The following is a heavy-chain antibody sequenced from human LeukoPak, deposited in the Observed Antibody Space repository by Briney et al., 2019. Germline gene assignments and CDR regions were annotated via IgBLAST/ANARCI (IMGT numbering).Heavy chain of an antibody. CDR2: IKQDGSER. CDR3: ARAKRNGFDI. CDR1: GFTFNNYW. J-gene: IGHJ3*02. Sequence: GGSLRLSCAASGFTFNNYWMSWVRRAPGKGLEWVANIKQDGSERYYLDSVTGRFTISRDNAKNSLYLQMNSLRAEDTAVYYCARAKRNGFDIWGQGTMVTVSS. V-gene: IGHV3-7*04.